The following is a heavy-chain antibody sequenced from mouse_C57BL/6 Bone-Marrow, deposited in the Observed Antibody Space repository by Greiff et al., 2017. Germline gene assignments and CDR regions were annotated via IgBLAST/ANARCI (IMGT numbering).Heavy chain of an antibody. CDR3: ARGLNWPGAMDY. D-gene: IGHD4-1*01. CDR2: ISDGGSYT. J-gene: IGHJ4*01. Sequence: EVKLQESGGGLVKPGGSLKLSCAASGFTFSSYAMSWVRQTPEKRLEWVATISDGGSYTYYPDNVKGRFTISRDNAKNNLYLQMSHLKSGDTAMYYCARGLNWPGAMDYWGQGTSVTVSS. V-gene: IGHV5-4*03. CDR1: GFTFSSYA.